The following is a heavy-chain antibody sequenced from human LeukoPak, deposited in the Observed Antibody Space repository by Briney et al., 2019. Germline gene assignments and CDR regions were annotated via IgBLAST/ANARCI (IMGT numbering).Heavy chain of an antibody. Sequence: PGGSLRLSCAASGFTFSSYAMSWVRQAPGKGLEWVSAISGSGGSTYYAGSVKGRFTISRDNAKNSLYLQMNSLRAEDTAVYYCAREGGVWELLRTFDYWGQGTLVTVSS. CDR3: AREGGVWELLRTFDY. J-gene: IGHJ4*02. V-gene: IGHV3-23*01. D-gene: IGHD1-26*01. CDR2: ISGSGGST. CDR1: GFTFSSYA.